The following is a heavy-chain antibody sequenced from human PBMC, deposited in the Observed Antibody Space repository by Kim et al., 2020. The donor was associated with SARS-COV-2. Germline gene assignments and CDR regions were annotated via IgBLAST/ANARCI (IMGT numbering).Heavy chain of an antibody. Sequence: NPSLKCRVTISVDTSKNQFSLRLSSVTVAGTAVYYCARHYYDSSGSPFDYWGQGTLVTVSS. CDR3: ARHYYDSSGSPFDY. V-gene: IGHV4-39*01. J-gene: IGHJ4*02. D-gene: IGHD3-22*01.